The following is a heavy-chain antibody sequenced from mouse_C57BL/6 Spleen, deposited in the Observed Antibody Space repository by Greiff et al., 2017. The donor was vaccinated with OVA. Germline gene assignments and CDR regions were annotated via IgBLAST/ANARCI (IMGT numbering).Heavy chain of an antibody. D-gene: IGHD1-3*01. CDR2: IRSKSNNYAT. J-gene: IGHJ4*01. Sequence: EVHLVESGGGLVQPKGSLKLSCAASGFSFNTYAMNWVRQAPGKGLEWVARIRSKSNNYATYYADSVKDRFTISRDDSESMLYLQMNNLKTEDTAMYYCVRHKGPYYAMDYWGQGTSVTVSS. V-gene: IGHV10-1*01. CDR3: VRHKGPYYAMDY. CDR1: GFSFNTYA.